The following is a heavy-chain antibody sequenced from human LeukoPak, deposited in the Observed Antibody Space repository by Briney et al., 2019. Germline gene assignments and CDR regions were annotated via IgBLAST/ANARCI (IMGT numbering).Heavy chain of an antibody. V-gene: IGHV4-39*01. CDR3: ASLGTPRS. J-gene: IGHJ5*02. CDR1: GGSISTYY. Sequence: SETLSLTCSVSGGSISTYYWGWIRQPPGKGLERIGSISYSGTNYNNPSLKSRVSISIDTSKNQFSVKLTSVTAADTAMYYCASLGTPRSWGQGTLVTVSS. D-gene: IGHD1-14*01. CDR2: ISYSGTN.